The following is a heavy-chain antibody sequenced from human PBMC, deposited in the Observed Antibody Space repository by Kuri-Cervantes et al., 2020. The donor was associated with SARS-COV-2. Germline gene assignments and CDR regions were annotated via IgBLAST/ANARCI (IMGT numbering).Heavy chain of an antibody. CDR2: IDSDGSST. CDR3: ARVAGDPYYFDY. Sequence: GESLKISCAASGFTFSNYWMHWVRQAPGKGLVWVSRIDSDGSSTSYADSVKGRFAISRDNAKNTLLLQMNSLRAEDTAVYYCARVAGDPYYFDYWGQGTLVTVSS. J-gene: IGHJ4*02. CDR1: GFTFSNYW. D-gene: IGHD7-27*01. V-gene: IGHV3-74*01.